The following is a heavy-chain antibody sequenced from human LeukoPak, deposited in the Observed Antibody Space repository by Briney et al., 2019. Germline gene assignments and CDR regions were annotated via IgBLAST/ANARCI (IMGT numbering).Heavy chain of an antibody. CDR1: GFTFSNAW. D-gene: IGHD1-26*01. J-gene: IGHJ4*02. V-gene: IGHV3-15*01. Sequence: GGSLRLSCAASGFTFSNAWMSWVRQAPGKGLEWVGRIKSKTDGGTTDYAAPVKGRFTISRDDSKNTLYLQMNSLKTGDTAVYYCTTSRVGATIFAYWGQGTLVTVSS. CDR2: IKSKTDGGTT. CDR3: TTSRVGATIFAY.